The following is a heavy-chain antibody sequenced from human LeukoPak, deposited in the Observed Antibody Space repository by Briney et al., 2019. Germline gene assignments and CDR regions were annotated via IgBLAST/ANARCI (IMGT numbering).Heavy chain of an antibody. V-gene: IGHV3-7*01. CDR1: GFTFSSYW. D-gene: IGHD5-12*01. J-gene: IGHJ4*02. CDR2: IKQDGSER. CDR3: ARDLSGYGYFDY. Sequence: SGGSLRLSCAASGFTFSSYWMSWVRQTPEKGLEWVANIKQDGSERYYVDSVKGRFTISRDNAKNSLYLQMNSLRAEDTAVYYCARDLSGYGYFDYWGQGTLVTVSS.